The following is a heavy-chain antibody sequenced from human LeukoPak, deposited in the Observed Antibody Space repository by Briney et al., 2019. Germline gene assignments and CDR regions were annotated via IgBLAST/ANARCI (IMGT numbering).Heavy chain of an antibody. CDR2: TSGSGAYT. CDR3: AKGWSDVDV. Sequence: GGSLRLSCAASGFTFSSYAMTWVRQAPGKGLEWVSATSGSGAYTYYADSVKGRFTISRDNSKNTLYLQMNSLRAEDTAVYYCAKGWSDVDVWGLGTTVTVSS. J-gene: IGHJ6*02. CDR1: GFTFSSYA. D-gene: IGHD6-13*01. V-gene: IGHV3-23*01.